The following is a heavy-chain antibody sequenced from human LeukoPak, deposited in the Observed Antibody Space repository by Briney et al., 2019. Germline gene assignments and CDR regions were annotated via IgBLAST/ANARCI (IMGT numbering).Heavy chain of an antibody. CDR1: GFSVSKTY. D-gene: IGHD3-22*01. V-gene: IGHV3-53*01. Sequence: QAGGSLRLSCAASGFSVSKTYMNWDRQAPGKGPEWVSVIRSGGDTQYADSVKGRFTVSRDDFKNTLYLQMNSLRAEDTAVYYCAKEGVYDNSGYNDALDIWGQGTQVTVSS. CDR3: AKEGVYDNSGYNDALDI. CDR2: IRSGGDT. J-gene: IGHJ3*02.